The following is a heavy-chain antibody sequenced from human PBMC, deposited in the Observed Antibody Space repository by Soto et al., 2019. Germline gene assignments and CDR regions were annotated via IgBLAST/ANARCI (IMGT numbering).Heavy chain of an antibody. CDR3: ARDNGRVFYY. J-gene: IGHJ4*02. CDR2: IYYSGST. Sequence: QVQLQESGPGLVKPSETLSLTCTVSGGSISSYYWSWIRQPPGKGLEWIGYIYYSGSTNYNSSLKSRVTLSVDTSKNKFSRKLSSVTAADTAVYYCARDNGRVFYYWGQGTLVTVSS. D-gene: IGHD1-26*01. CDR1: GGSISSYY. V-gene: IGHV4-59*01.